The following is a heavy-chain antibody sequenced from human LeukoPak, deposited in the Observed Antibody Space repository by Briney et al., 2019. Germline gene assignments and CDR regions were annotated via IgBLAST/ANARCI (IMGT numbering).Heavy chain of an antibody. CDR1: GASISSHY. D-gene: IGHD3-22*01. V-gene: IGHV4-59*11. CDR3: ARGHYYDTSGDY. Sequence: KPSETLSLTCTVSGASISSHYWSWIRQPPGKGLEWIGYVDHSGGTNYNPSLKSRVTISVDTSKNQFSLNLSSVTAADTAVYFCARGHYYDTSGDYWGQGTLVTVSS. CDR2: VDHSGGT. J-gene: IGHJ4*02.